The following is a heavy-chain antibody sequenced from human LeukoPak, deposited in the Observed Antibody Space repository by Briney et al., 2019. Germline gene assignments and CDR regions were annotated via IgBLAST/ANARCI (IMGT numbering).Heavy chain of an antibody. D-gene: IGHD6-19*01. J-gene: IGHJ4*02. Sequence: PGGSLRLSCPASGFTFSSYAMSWVRQAPGKGLEWVSTITDSGGSTYYTESVKGRFTISRDNSKNTLYLQMSSLRVEDTALYYCAKGGTIGWYYFDYWGQGTLVTVSS. CDR2: ITDSGGST. CDR1: GFTFSSYA. V-gene: IGHV3-23*01. CDR3: AKGGTIGWYYFDY.